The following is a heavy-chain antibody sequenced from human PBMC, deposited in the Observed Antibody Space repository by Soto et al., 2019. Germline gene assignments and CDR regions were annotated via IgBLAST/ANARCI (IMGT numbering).Heavy chain of an antibody. D-gene: IGHD3-9*01. CDR2: IYYRGNA. CDR1: DDSINSDKYY. J-gene: IGHJ4*02. CDR3: ARLEGLATVSYYFDF. V-gene: IGHV4-39*01. Sequence: QLQLQESGPGLVKPSETLSLTCSVSDDSINSDKYYWGWIRQPPGKGLEWIGSIYYRGNAYYNPSLQTPVTISLEKSKSQFSLKLNSVTAADSAVSFCARLEGLATVSYYFDFWGPGPLVTLSS.